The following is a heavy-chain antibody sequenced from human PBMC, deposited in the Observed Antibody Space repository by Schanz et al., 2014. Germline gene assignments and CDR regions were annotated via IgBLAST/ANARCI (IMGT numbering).Heavy chain of an antibody. Sequence: VQLVESGGGVVQPGRSLRLSCAASGFTVSTNYMSWVRQAPGKGLEWVSIIYSGGSTYYADSVKGRFTISRDNSKNTLYLQMNSLRAEDTAVYYCARPLGPNYYYYGLDVWGQGTTVTVSS. CDR3: ARPLGPNYYYYGLDV. CDR2: IYSGGST. V-gene: IGHV3-66*04. CDR1: GFTVSTNY. J-gene: IGHJ6*02.